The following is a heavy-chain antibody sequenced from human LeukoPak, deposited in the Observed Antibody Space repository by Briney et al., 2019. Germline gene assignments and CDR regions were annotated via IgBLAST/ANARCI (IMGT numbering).Heavy chain of an antibody. J-gene: IGHJ4*02. V-gene: IGHV1-24*01. CDR3: ATSLEWLLYLDY. CDR1: GYTLTELS. Sequence: ASVKVSCKVSGYTLTELSMHWVRQVPGKGLEWMGGFDPEDGETIYAQKFQGRVTMTEDTSTDTAYMELSSLRSEDTAVYYCATSLEWLLYLDYWGQGTPVTVSS. CDR2: FDPEDGET. D-gene: IGHD3-3*01.